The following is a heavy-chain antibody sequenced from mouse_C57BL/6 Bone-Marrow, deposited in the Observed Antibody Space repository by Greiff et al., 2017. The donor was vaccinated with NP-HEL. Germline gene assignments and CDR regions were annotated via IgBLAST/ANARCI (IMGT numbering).Heavy chain of an antibody. V-gene: IGHV1-85*01. Sequence: VMLVESGPELVKPGASVKLSCKASGYTFTSYDINWVKQRPGQGLEWIGWIYPRDGSTKYNEKFKGKATLTVDTSSSTAYMELHSLTSEDSAVYFCARSRQLRLRGLAYWGQGTLVTVSA. D-gene: IGHD3-2*02. CDR1: GYTFTSYD. CDR2: IYPRDGST. CDR3: ARSRQLRLRGLAY. J-gene: IGHJ3*01.